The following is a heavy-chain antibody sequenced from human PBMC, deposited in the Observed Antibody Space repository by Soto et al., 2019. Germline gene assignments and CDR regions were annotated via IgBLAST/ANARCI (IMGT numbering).Heavy chain of an antibody. CDR3: APSGHHLRAY. CDR1: GFTFSNYA. J-gene: IGHJ4*02. V-gene: IGHV3-23*01. CDR2: IGSGGDGI. Sequence: EVQLLESGGGLVQPGGSLRLSCAASGFTFSNYAMKWVRQAPGQGLEWVSVIGSGGDGIHYADSVKGRFTISRDNSKNTENLQMNGRGAEDTAVYYCAPSGHHLRAYWGQGPLLTVPS.